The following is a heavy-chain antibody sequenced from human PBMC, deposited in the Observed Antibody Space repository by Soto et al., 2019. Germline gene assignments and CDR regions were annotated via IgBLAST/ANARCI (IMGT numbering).Heavy chain of an antibody. CDR2: IIPILGIA. D-gene: IGHD2-2*01. J-gene: IGHJ3*02. V-gene: IGHV1-69*02. CDR3: ARVRRGYCSSTSCPLDI. Sequence: SVKVSCKASGGTFSSYTISWVRQAPGQGLEWMGRIIPILGIANYAQKFQGRVTITADKSTSTAYMELSSLRSEDTAVYYCARVRRGYCSSTSCPLDIWGQGTMVTVSS. CDR1: GGTFSSYT.